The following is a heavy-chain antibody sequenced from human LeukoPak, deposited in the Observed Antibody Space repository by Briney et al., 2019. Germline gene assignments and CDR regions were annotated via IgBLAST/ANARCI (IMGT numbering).Heavy chain of an antibody. CDR2: INHSGST. CDR1: GGPFSGYY. D-gene: IGHD2-15*01. J-gene: IGHJ6*03. V-gene: IGHV4-34*01. CDR3: ARYKAESAATYYYYYYYMDV. Sequence: SETLSLTCAVYGGPFSGYYWSWIRQPPGKGLEWIGEINHSGSTNYNPSLKSRVTISVDTSKNQFSLKLSSVTAADTAVYYCARYKAESAATYYYYYYYMDVWGKGTTVTVSS.